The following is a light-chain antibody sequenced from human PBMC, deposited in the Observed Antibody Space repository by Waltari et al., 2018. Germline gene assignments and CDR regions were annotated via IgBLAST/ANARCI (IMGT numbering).Light chain of an antibody. CDR1: QGSSSY. CDR3: QQGNNYPWT. Sequence: IQMSQSPSSLSASVGDRVTITCRASQGSSSYLNWYQQKPERAPKLLIYYADSLASGVPSRFSGSGSGTEFTLTISSLQPEDFATYYCQQGNNYPWTFGQGTKVEIK. CDR2: YAD. V-gene: IGKV1D-13*01. J-gene: IGKJ1*01.